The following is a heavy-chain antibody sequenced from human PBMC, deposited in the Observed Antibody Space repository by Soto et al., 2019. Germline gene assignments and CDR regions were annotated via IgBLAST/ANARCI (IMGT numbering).Heavy chain of an antibody. J-gene: IGHJ5*02. D-gene: IGHD2-15*01. V-gene: IGHV1-24*01. CDR2: FDPEDGET. CDR3: AIGYCSGGSCHPAWFDP. Sequence: ASVKVSCKVSGYTLTELSMHWVRQAPGKGFEWMGGFDPEDGETIYAQKFQGRVTMTEDTSTDTAYMELSSLRSEDTAVYYCAIGYCSGGSCHPAWFDPWGQGTLVTVSS. CDR1: GYTLTELS.